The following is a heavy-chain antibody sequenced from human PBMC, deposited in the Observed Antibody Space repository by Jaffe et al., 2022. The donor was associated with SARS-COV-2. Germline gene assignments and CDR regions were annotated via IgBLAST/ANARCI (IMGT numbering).Heavy chain of an antibody. D-gene: IGHD3-9*01. CDR1: GFTFSSYW. J-gene: IGHJ6*03. V-gene: IGHV3-7*01. CDR2: IKQDGSEK. Sequence: EVQLVESGGGLVQPGGSLRLSCAASGFTFSSYWMSWVRQAPGKGLEWVANIKQDGSEKYYVDSVKGRFTISRDNAKNSLYLQMNSLRAEDTAVYYCAQHPLLTGPIYYMDVWGKGTTVTVSS. CDR3: AQHPLLTGPIYYMDV.